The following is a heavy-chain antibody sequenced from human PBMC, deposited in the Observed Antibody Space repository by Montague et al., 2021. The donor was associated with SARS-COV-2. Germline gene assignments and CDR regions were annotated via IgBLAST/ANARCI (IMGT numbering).Heavy chain of an antibody. CDR3: ARTWRFGQSYGLDI. Sequence: SETLSLTCSVPGDSISSYYYYWIRQTPGKGLEWIGYAYYVPSTNSSNTTSNPSLKRRVTISLDTSENQFSLELSSVAAADTAVYYCARTWRFGQSYGLDIWGQGTMVTVSS. J-gene: IGHJ3*02. CDR2: AYYVPSTNSSNT. V-gene: IGHV4-59*01. CDR1: GDSISSYY. D-gene: IGHD3-16*01.